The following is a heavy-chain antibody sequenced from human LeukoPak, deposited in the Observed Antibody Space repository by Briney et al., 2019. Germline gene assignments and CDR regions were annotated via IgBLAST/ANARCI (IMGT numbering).Heavy chain of an antibody. V-gene: IGHV3-48*03. CDR1: GFTFSRFE. J-gene: IGHJ4*02. Sequence: GGSLRLSCVASGFTFSRFEMNWVHQPPGKGLEWVSYISGRGSSIYYADSVKGRFTISRDNAKNSLYLQMNSLRGEDTAVHYCARDMGYCSSSNCYTYYLDYWGQGTLVTVSS. CDR3: ARDMGYCSSSNCYTYYLDY. CDR2: ISGRGSSI. D-gene: IGHD2-2*01.